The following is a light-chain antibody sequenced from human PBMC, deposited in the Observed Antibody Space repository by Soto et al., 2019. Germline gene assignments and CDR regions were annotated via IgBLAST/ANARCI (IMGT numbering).Light chain of an antibody. CDR1: SSDVGSYNL. CDR3: CSYAGSSTPLV. V-gene: IGLV2-23*01. CDR2: EGS. Sequence: QSALTQPASVSGSPGQSITISCTGTSSDVGSYNLVSWYQQHPGKAPKLMIYEGSKRPSGVSNRFSGSKSGNPASLTISGLQAEDEADYYCCSYAGSSTPLVFGGGTKLTVL. J-gene: IGLJ2*01.